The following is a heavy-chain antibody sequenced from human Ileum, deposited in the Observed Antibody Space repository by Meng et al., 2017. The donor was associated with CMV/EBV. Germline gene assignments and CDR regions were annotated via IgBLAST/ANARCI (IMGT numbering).Heavy chain of an antibody. Sequence: GLGRVNPADTLTPTCTVSVGSISSSLFYWCWIRQPPGKGLEWIGTISYSGTAFYNLSLKSRVAISIDTSKFQFSLKLSSVTATDTAVYYCARDSTYPSGLDYWGQGTLVTVSS. CDR3: ARDSTYPSGLDY. CDR1: VGSISSSLFY. J-gene: IGHJ4*02. D-gene: IGHD3-10*01. CDR2: ISYSGTA. V-gene: IGHV4-39*07.